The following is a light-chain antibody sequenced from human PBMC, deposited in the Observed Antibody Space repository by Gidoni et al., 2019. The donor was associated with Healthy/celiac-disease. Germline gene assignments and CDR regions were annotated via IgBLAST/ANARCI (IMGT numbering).Light chain of an antibody. CDR2: ETN. Sequence: PPSVSAAPGQKANIPCSGSSSNVGKHFVSWYQQLPGAAPKLLIYETNTRPSGIPDRFSGSRSVTSATLDITGLQTGDGADYYCATWDSSRSAAVVGTGTKVTVL. J-gene: IGLJ1*01. V-gene: IGLV1-51*01. CDR1: SSNVGKHF. CDR3: ATWDSSRSAAV.